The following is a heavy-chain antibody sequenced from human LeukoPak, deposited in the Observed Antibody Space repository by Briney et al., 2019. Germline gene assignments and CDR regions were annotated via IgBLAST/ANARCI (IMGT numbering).Heavy chain of an antibody. V-gene: IGHV4-59*01. CDR1: GGSFSGYY. CDR2: IYHSGST. Sequence: SETLSLTCAVYGGSFSGYYWSWIRQPPGKGLEWIGYIYHSGSTNYNPSLKSRVTISVDTSKNQFSLKLSSVTAADTAVYYCARDFHDYGDYVHFDYWGQGTLVTVSS. D-gene: IGHD4-17*01. CDR3: ARDFHDYGDYVHFDY. J-gene: IGHJ4*02.